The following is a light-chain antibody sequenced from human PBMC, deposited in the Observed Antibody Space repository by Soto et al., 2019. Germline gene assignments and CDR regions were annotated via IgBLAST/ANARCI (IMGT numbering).Light chain of an antibody. CDR2: GAS. CDR1: QSVTSSY. Sequence: EIVLTQSPGTLSLSPGERATLSCRASQSVTSSYLAWYQQKPGQAPRLLIYGASRRATGIPDRFSGSGSGTDYTRTISRLEPEDCAVYYCQQYGSAPLTFGGGTKVESK. V-gene: IGKV3-20*01. CDR3: QQYGSAPLT. J-gene: IGKJ4*01.